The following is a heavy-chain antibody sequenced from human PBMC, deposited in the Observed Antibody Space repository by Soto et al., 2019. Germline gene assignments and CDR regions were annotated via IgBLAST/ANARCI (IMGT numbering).Heavy chain of an antibody. J-gene: IGHJ5*02. CDR2: IYYSGST. CDR1: GGSISSGGYY. D-gene: IGHD2-15*01. Sequence: SETLSLTCIVSGGSISSGGYYWSWIRQHPGKGLEWIGYIYYSGSTDYNPSLKSRVTISVDTSKNQFSLKLSSVTAADTAVYYCARGPHCSGGNCYNWFDPWGQGTLVTSPQ. V-gene: IGHV4-31*03. CDR3: ARGPHCSGGNCYNWFDP.